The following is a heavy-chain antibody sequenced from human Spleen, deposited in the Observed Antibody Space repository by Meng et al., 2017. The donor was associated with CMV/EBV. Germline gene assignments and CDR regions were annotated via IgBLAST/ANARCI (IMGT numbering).Heavy chain of an antibody. V-gene: IGHV3-53*01. J-gene: IGHJ5*02. CDR3: ARDLSGRFDP. Sequence: EVQLVESGGGLNPPGGSLRRSWAASGFTVSSNYMGWVRQAPGKGLEWVSVIYSGGSTYYADSVKGRFTISRDNSKNTLYLQMNSLRAEDTAVYYCARDLSGRFDPWGQGTLVTVSS. CDR2: IYSGGST. CDR1: GFTVSSNY.